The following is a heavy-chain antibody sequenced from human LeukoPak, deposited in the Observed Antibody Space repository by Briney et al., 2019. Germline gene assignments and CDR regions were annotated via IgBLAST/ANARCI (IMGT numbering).Heavy chain of an antibody. J-gene: IGHJ5*02. CDR2: IVVSSGYR. Sequence: ASVKVSCKTSGFTFGTSTMQWVRQVPGQGLEWVGWIVVSSGYREYAQKLQERVTITTDMSTSTSYLELRSLEFEDTAVYYCAAERYEGHCCWFDPWGQGTLVTVSS. V-gene: IGHV1-58*02. D-gene: IGHD1-14*01. CDR1: GFTFGTST. CDR3: AAERYEGHCCWFDP.